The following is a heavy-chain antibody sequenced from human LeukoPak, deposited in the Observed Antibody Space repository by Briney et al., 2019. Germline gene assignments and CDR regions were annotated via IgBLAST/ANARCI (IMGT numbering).Heavy chain of an antibody. CDR1: GFTFSNAW. D-gene: IGHD6-13*01. CDR2: IKSKTDGGTT. Sequence: GGSLRLSCAASGFTFSNAWVSWVRQAPGKGLEWVGRIKSKTDGGTTDYAAPVKGRFTISRDDSKNTLYLQMNSLKTEDTAVYYCTTAVEWVAAAGTGNDYWGQGTLVTVSS. V-gene: IGHV3-15*01. CDR3: TTAVEWVAAAGTGNDY. J-gene: IGHJ4*02.